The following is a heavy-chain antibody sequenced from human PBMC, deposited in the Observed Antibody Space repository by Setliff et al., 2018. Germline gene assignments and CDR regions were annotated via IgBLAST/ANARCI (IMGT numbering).Heavy chain of an antibody. CDR2: IYTSWST. Sequence: SETLSLTCSVSGGSISSGSDYWTWIRQPAGKGLEWIGHIYTSWSTVYNPSLKSRVTMSVDTSKNQFSLELTSVTAADTAVYYCARMSGFLYLDVWGNGTTVTVSS. D-gene: IGHD3-3*01. V-gene: IGHV4-61*09. CDR3: ARMSGFLYLDV. J-gene: IGHJ6*03. CDR1: GGSISSGSDY.